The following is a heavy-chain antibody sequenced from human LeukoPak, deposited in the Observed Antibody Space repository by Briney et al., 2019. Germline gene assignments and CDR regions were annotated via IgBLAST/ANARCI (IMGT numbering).Heavy chain of an antibody. CDR2: ISSSSSYI. CDR3: ARDVWFGLKLHQSPGAFDI. V-gene: IGHV3-21*01. D-gene: IGHD3-10*01. CDR1: GFTFSSYS. J-gene: IGHJ3*02. Sequence: GGSLRLSCAASGFTFSSYSMNWVRQAPGKGLEWVSSISSSSSYIYYADSVKGRFTISRDNAKNSLYLQMNSLRAEDTAVYYCARDVWFGLKLHQSPGAFDIWGQGTMVTVSS.